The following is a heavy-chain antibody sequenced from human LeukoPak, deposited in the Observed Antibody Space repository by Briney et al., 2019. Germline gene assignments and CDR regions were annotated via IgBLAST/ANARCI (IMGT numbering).Heavy chain of an antibody. D-gene: IGHD3-10*01. CDR1: GDSISSYY. CDR2: IYPRGS. J-gene: IGHJ5*02. CDR3: ARDSGTTGEVKFDP. V-gene: IGHV4-4*07. Sequence: SETLSLTCTVSGDSISSYYWSWIRQAAGKGLEWIGRIYPRGSDYNPSLKSRVTMSLDTSKKQFSLNLRSVTAADTAVYYCARDSGTTGEVKFDPWGQGTLVTVSS.